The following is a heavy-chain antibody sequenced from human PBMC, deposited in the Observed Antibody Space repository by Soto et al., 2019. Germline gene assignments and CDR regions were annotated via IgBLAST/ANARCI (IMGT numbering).Heavy chain of an antibody. CDR1: GFTVSSNY. D-gene: IGHD6-19*01. CDR2: IYSGGST. CDR3: ARDRPYSSGWYHDY. Sequence: EVQLVESGGGLVQPGGSLRLSCAASGFTVSSNYMSWVRHAPGKGLEWVSVIYSGGSTYYADSVKGRFTISRDNSKNTPDLQMKSLRAEDTAVYYCARDRPYSSGWYHDYWGQGTLVNVSS. J-gene: IGHJ4*02. V-gene: IGHV3-66*01.